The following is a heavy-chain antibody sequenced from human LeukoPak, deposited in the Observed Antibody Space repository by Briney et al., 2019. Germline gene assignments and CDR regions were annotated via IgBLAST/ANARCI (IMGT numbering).Heavy chain of an antibody. J-gene: IGHJ4*02. V-gene: IGHV3-11*03. CDR2: ISSSSSYT. CDR1: GFIFSDYY. Sequence: KPGGSLRLSCAASGFIFSDYYMSWIRQAPGKGLEWVSYISSSSSYTNYADSVKGRFTISRDNAKNSLYLQMNSLRAEDTAVYYCASFTRGYSYGVDYWGQGTLVTVSS. CDR3: ASFTRGYSYGVDY. D-gene: IGHD5-18*01.